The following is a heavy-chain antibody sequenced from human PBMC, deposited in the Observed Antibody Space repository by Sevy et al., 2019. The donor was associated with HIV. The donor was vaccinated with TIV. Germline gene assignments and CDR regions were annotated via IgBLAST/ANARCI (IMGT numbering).Heavy chain of an antibody. CDR2: ISWNSGSI. D-gene: IGHD3-16*01. J-gene: IGHJ6*02. CDR3: AKDMGVGRDYYYGMDV. CDR1: GFTFDDYA. Sequence: GGSLRLSCAASGFTFDDYAMHWVRQAPGKGLEWVSGISWNSGSIGYADSVKGRFTISRDNAKNSLYLQMNSLRAEDTALYYCAKDMGVGRDYYYGMDVWGQGTTVTVSS. V-gene: IGHV3-9*01.